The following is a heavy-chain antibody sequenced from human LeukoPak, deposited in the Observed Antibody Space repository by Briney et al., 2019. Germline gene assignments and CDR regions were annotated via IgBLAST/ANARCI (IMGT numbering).Heavy chain of an antibody. Sequence: SETLSLTCAVYGGSFSGYYWSWIRQPPGKGLEWIGEINHSGSTNYNPSLKSRVTISVDTSKNQFSLKLSSVTAADTAVYYCARLPGVGWFDPWGQGTLVTVSS. V-gene: IGHV4-34*01. D-gene: IGHD3-10*01. CDR1: GGSFSGYY. CDR2: INHSGST. CDR3: ARLPGVGWFDP. J-gene: IGHJ5*02.